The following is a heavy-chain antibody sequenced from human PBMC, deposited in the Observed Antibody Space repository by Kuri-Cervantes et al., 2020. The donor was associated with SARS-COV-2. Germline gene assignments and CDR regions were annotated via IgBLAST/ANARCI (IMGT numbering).Heavy chain of an antibody. Sequence: WGSLRLSCAASGFTFSSYAMSWVRQAPGKGLEWVSAISGSGGSTYYADSVKGRFTISRDNSKNTLYLQMNSLRAEDTAVYYCAKDLGRPNWFDPWGQGTLVTVSS. CDR1: GFTFSSYA. J-gene: IGHJ5*02. V-gene: IGHV3-23*01. CDR3: AKDLGRPNWFDP. CDR2: ISGSGGST.